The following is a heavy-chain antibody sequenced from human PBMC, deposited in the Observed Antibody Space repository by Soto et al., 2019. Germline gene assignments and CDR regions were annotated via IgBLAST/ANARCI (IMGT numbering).Heavy chain of an antibody. Sequence: QVQLVQSGAEVKKPGSSVKVSCKASGGTFSSYAISWVRQAPGQGLEWMGGIIPIFGTANYAQKFQGRVTITADESTSTDYMEMSSLRSEDTAVYYCARGVASIAARPGIYYYYGMDVWGQGTTVTVSS. J-gene: IGHJ6*02. CDR3: ARGVASIAARPGIYYYYGMDV. CDR2: IIPIFGTA. V-gene: IGHV1-69*01. CDR1: GGTFSSYA. D-gene: IGHD6-6*01.